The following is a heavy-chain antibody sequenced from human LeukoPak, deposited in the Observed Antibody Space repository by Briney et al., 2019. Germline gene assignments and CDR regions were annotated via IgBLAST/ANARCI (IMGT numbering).Heavy chain of an antibody. CDR1: GFAFSTFS. J-gene: IGHJ4*02. V-gene: IGHV3-48*02. D-gene: IGHD1-26*01. Sequence: GGSLRLSCAASGFAFSTFSMNWVRPAPGKGLEWVSYISGSSSTIYYADSVKGRFTVSRDSAKNSLYLQMNSLRDEDTAVYYCARDLHSGAYTFDYWGQGTLVTVSS. CDR3: ARDLHSGAYTFDY. CDR2: ISGSSSTI.